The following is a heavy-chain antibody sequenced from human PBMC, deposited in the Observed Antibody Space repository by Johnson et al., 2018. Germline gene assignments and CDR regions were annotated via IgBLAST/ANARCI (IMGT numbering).Heavy chain of an antibody. CDR3: VREGFYGSLDI. Sequence: VQLVESGGGLVQPGGSLRISCTASGFSLTNYWMHWVRQAPGKGLVWVSRIDYDGSRTNYADSVKGRFSISRDNDKNTLHLQMNSLRVDETVLYYCVREGFYGSLDIWGHGTMVSVSS. J-gene: IGHJ3*02. D-gene: IGHD2/OR15-2a*01. CDR1: GFSLTNYW. CDR2: IDYDGSRT. V-gene: IGHV3-74*01.